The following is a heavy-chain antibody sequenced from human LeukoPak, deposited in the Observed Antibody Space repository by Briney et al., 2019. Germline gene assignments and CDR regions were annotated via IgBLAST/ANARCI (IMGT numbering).Heavy chain of an antibody. V-gene: IGHV3-30*03. Sequence: GGSLRLSCAASGFTFSGFDMYWVRQAPGKGLERVAVTSHDGSHTQHADSVKGRFTISRDNSKRTLFLQMNSLRPEDTAVYFCVTDRADQYSFDSWGQGTLVTVSS. CDR3: VTDRADQYSFDS. D-gene: IGHD4-11*01. J-gene: IGHJ4*02. CDR2: TSHDGSHT. CDR1: GFTFSGFD.